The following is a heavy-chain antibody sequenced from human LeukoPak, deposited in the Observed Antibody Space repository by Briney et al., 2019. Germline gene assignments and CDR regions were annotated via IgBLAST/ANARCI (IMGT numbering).Heavy chain of an antibody. CDR1: GFTFDDYA. J-gene: IGHJ4*02. CDR3: AKEEGSYGTYDY. D-gene: IGHD5-18*01. V-gene: IGHV3-43D*03. Sequence: PGGSLRLSCAASGFTFDDYAMHWFRQAPGKGLEWVCLISWDGGSTYYADSVKGRFTIYRDNSKNSLYLQMNSLRAEDTALYYCAKEEGSYGTYDYWGQRTLVTDCS. CDR2: ISWDGGST.